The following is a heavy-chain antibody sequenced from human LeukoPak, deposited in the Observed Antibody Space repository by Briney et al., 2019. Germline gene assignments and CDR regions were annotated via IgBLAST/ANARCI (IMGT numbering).Heavy chain of an antibody. CDR3: AREYDYGVSRADY. CDR2: INQDGSEK. V-gene: IGHV3-7*01. J-gene: IGHJ4*02. D-gene: IGHD4-17*01. Sequence: PGGSLRLSCAASGVTFDDYGMSWVRQAPGKGLEWVAHINQDGSEKHFVDSVEGRFTISRDNAANSLFLQMNSLRAEDTAVYYCAREYDYGVSRADYWGQGTLVTVSS. CDR1: GVTFDDYG.